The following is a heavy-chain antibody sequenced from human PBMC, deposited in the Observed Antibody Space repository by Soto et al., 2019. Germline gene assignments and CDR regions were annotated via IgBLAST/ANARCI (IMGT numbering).Heavy chain of an antibody. CDR2: INAGNGNT. V-gene: IGHV1-3*05. CDR3: SGSLVVVTALDY. CDR1: GYTFTSYA. J-gene: IGHJ4*02. D-gene: IGHD2-21*02. Sequence: QVQLVQSGAEEKKPGASLKVSCKASGYTFTSYAMHWVRQAPGQRLEWVGWINAGNGNTKYSQKFQGRVTITSDTSASTAYMELSSLRSEDTAVDYWSGSLVVVTALDYWGQGTLVTVSS.